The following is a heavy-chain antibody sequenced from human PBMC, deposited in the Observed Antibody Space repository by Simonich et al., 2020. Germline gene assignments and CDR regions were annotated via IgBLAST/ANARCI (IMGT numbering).Heavy chain of an antibody. CDR1: GFTFSSYS. Sequence: EVQLVESGGGLVKPGGSLRLSCAASGFTFSSYSMNWVRQGPGKGLEWVSSISSSSSYIYYADSVKGRFTISRDNAKNSLYLQMNSLRAEDTAVYYCARWIAVAGTGAYGMDVWGQGTTVTVSS. CDR2: ISSSSSYI. J-gene: IGHJ6*02. D-gene: IGHD6-19*01. CDR3: ARWIAVAGTGAYGMDV. V-gene: IGHV3-21*01.